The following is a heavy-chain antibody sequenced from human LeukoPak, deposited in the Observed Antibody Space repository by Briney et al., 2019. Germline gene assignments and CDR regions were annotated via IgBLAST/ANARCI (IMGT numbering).Heavy chain of an antibody. D-gene: IGHD6-13*01. J-gene: IGHJ2*01. CDR3: ARAAYSSTWYSRYFDL. CDR2: IGTAGEI. Sequence: GGSLRLSYAASGFTFRSYDMHWVRKATGRGLEWVSGIGTAGEIYYAGSAKGRFTISRENAKNSLYLQMNSLRAGDTAVYYCARAAYSSTWYSRYFDLWGRGTLVTVSS. CDR1: GFTFRSYD. V-gene: IGHV3-13*01.